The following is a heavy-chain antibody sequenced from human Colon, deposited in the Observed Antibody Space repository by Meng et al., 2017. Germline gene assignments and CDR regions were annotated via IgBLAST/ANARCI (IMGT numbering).Heavy chain of an antibody. D-gene: IGHD6-19*01. CDR1: GGSVSSGSHY. Sequence: QVQLQDSGPGLVRPSETLSLTCNVSGGSVSSGSHYWSWIRQPPGKGLEWIGYMFHSGTTKYNPSLKSRVSMSVDTTKNQFYLKLTSVTVADTAVFYCARLIAGWPFYFDYWGQGILVTVSS. V-gene: IGHV4-61*01. CDR3: ARLIAGWPFYFDY. J-gene: IGHJ4*02. CDR2: MFHSGTT.